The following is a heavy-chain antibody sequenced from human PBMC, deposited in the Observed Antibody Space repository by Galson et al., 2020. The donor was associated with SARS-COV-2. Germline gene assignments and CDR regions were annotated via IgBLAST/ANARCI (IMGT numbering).Heavy chain of an antibody. CDR1: GGFMNSSPYY. D-gene: IGHD2-21*01. Sequence: SETLSLTCTVSGGFMNSSPYYWGWFRQPPGEGLQWIGTIYNSGATYYNASLKSRVTIFVDTSKNQFSLNLSSVTATDTADYYWAKTPPIAYPYYFDDWGQATLVTVSS. J-gene: IGHJ4*02. CDR2: IYNSGAT. V-gene: IGHV4-39*01. CDR3: AKTPPIAYPYYFDD.